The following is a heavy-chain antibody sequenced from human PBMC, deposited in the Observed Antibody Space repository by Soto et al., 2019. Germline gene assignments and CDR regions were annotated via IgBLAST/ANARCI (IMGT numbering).Heavy chain of an antibody. CDR1: GGSINSGGYY. J-gene: IGHJ6*02. Sequence: SETLSLTCTVSGGSINSGGYYWSWIRQHPGQGPEWTGYIYYSGRTYYNPSLESRSSISVDTSKNQFSLKIHSVTAADTAVYFCARLPSIINYPMDVWGPGTTVTVS. CDR2: IYYSGRT. V-gene: IGHV4-31*03. CDR3: ARLPSIINYPMDV. D-gene: IGHD3-10*01.